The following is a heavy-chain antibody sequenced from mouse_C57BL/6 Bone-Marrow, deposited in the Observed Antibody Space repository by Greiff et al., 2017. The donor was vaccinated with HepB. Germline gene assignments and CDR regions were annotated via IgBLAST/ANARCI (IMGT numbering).Heavy chain of an antibody. V-gene: IGHV1-62-2*01. CDR3: ARHEERGSSSAWFAY. CDR2: FYPGSGSI. Sequence: VQLQESGAELVKPGASVKLSCKASGYTFTEYTIHWVKQRSGQGLEWIGWFYPGSGSIKYNEKFKDKATLTEDTSSSTVYMELSSLTSEDSAVYVCARHEERGSSSAWFAYWGQGTLVTVSA. J-gene: IGHJ3*01. CDR1: GYTFTEYT. D-gene: IGHD1-1*01.